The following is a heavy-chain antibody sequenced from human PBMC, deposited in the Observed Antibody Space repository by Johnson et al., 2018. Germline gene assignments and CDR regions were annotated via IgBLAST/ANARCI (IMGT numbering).Heavy chain of an antibody. Sequence: QVQLVESGGGVVQPGRSLRLSCAASEFTFSTYGMHWVRQAPGKGLEWVAVIWYDGSNKYYADSVKGRFTILRDNSKNTLYLQMNSLRAEDTAVYYCARARMPYGDYLEYFQHWGQGTLVTVSS. D-gene: IGHD4-17*01. V-gene: IGHV3-33*01. CDR1: EFTFSTYG. CDR3: ARARMPYGDYLEYFQH. CDR2: IWYDGSNK. J-gene: IGHJ1*01.